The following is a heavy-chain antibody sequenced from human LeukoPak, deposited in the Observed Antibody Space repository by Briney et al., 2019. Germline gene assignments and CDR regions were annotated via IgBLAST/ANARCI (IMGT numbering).Heavy chain of an antibody. J-gene: IGHJ4*02. CDR2: ILHSGNT. V-gene: IGHV4-38-2*02. CDR3: ATGVSGALYYFDY. D-gene: IGHD3-10*01. CDR1: GYSIICAYY. Sequence: SETLSLTCTVSGYSIICAYYWGLIRQPPGKGLEWIGSILHSGNTFYNPSLKSRVTISVDTSKNQFSLRLNSVTAADTAVYYCATGVSGALYYFDYWGQGILVTVSS.